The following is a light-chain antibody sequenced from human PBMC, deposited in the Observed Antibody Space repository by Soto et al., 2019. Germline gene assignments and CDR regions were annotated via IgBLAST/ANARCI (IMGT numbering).Light chain of an antibody. J-gene: IGKJ2*01. CDR3: QQYNNWPPYT. CDR1: QTISSNY. Sequence: EILLTQSPGTLSLSPGERATLSCRATQTISSNYLAWYQQKPGQAPKLLIHGASTRATGIPDRFSGSGSGTDFTLTISSLQSEDFAIYYCQQYNNWPPYTFGQGTKVEIX. V-gene: IGKV3-20*01. CDR2: GAS.